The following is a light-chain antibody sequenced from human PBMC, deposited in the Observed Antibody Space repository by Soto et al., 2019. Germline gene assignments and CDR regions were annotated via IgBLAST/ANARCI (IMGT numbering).Light chain of an antibody. Sequence: QTVVTQEPSFSVSPGGTVTLTCGLNSGSVSTSYYPSWYQQTPGQAPRTLIYSTTTRSSGVPDRFSGSILGNKAALTITGAQPDDESDYYCVLYMGGGISVFGGGTQLTVL. CDR1: SGSVSTSYY. CDR3: VLYMGGGISV. V-gene: IGLV8-61*01. J-gene: IGLJ7*01. CDR2: STT.